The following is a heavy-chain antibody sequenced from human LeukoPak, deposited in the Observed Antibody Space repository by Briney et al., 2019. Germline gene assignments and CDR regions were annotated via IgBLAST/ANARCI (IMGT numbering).Heavy chain of an antibody. CDR1: GDSISSYY. Sequence: SETLSLTCTVSGDSISSYYWSWIRQPPGKGLEWIGNMYYSGSTNYNPSLKSRVTISVDTSKNQFSLKLSSVTAAGTAVYYCASYSNYVGSDYWGQGTLVTVSS. D-gene: IGHD4-11*01. V-gene: IGHV4-59*01. J-gene: IGHJ4*02. CDR3: ASYSNYVGSDY. CDR2: MYYSGST.